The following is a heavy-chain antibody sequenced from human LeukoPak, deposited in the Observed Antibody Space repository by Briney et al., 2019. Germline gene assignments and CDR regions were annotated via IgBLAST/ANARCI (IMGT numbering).Heavy chain of an antibody. CDR3: ARVTAYCGGDCSRFNWYFDL. CDR1: GGSISSSSYY. J-gene: IGHJ2*01. CDR2: IYYSGST. Sequence: PSETLSLTCTVSGGSISSSSYYWSWIRQPPGKGLEWIGYIYYSGSTNYNPSLKSRVTISVDTSNNQFSLKLSSVTAADTAVYYCARVTAYCGGDCSRFNWYFDLWGRGTLVTVSS. D-gene: IGHD2-21*02. V-gene: IGHV4-61*01.